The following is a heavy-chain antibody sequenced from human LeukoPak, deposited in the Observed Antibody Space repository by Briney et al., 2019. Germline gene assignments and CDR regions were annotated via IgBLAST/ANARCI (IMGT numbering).Heavy chain of an antibody. J-gene: IGHJ4*02. D-gene: IGHD6-13*01. Sequence: PSETLSLTCAVSGGSISSSAGWSWVRQPPGKGLEWIGEVYHSGSTNYNSFLKSRVTISVDKSKNQFSLKLTSATAADTAVYYCARDLGSSWFEPLDYWGQVILVIVSS. CDR2: VYHSGST. CDR3: ARDLGSSWFEPLDY. CDR1: GGSISSSAG. V-gene: IGHV4-4*02.